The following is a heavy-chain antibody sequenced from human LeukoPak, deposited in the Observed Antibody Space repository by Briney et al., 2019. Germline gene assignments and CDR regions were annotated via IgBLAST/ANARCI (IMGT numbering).Heavy chain of an antibody. CDR1: GGSISSYH. CDR2: IYYSGST. Sequence: SETLSLTCTVSGGSISSYHWSWIRQPPGKGLEWIGYIYYSGSTNYNPSLKSRVTISVDTSKNQFSLKLSSVTAADTAVYYCARVNSYGPYYYYYYMDVWGKGTTVTVSS. V-gene: IGHV4-59*01. J-gene: IGHJ6*03. D-gene: IGHD5-18*01. CDR3: ARVNSYGPYYYYYYMDV.